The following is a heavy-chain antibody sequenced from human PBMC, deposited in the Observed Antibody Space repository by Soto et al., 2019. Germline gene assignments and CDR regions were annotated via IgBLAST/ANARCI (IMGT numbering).Heavy chain of an antibody. CDR1: GYTFTSYD. V-gene: IGHV1-8*01. CDR3: ARGLEYGEVEYFQH. Sequence: ASVKVSCKASGYTFTSYDINWVRQATGQGLEWMGWMNPNSGNTGYAQKFQGRVTMTRNTSISTAYMELSSLRSEDTAVYYCARGLEYGEVEYFQHWGQGTLVTVSS. D-gene: IGHD4-17*01. J-gene: IGHJ1*01. CDR2: MNPNSGNT.